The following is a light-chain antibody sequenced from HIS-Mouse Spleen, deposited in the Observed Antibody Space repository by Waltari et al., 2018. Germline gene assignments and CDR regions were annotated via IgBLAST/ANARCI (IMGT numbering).Light chain of an antibody. Sequence: QSALTQPASVSGSPGQSITISCTGTSSDVGSYNLVSWYQQHPGKAPKLMIYEGSKRSSLVSNRFSGSTSGNTASLTISGLQAEDEADYYCCSYAGSSTVVFGGGTKLTVL. V-gene: IGLV2-23*01. J-gene: IGLJ2*01. CDR1: SSDVGSYNL. CDR2: EGS. CDR3: CSYAGSSTVV.